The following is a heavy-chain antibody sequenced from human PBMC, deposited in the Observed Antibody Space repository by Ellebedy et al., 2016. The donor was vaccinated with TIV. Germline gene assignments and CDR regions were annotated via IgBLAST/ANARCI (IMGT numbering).Heavy chain of an antibody. CDR3: AREGARGMDV. Sequence: GESLKISCAASGFTFSSYSMNWVRQAPGKGLEWVSSISSSSSYIYYADSVKGRFTISRDNAKNSLYLQMNSLRAEDTAVYYCAREGARGMDVWGKGTTVTVSS. CDR1: GFTFSSYS. D-gene: IGHD3-16*01. CDR2: ISSSSSYI. V-gene: IGHV3-21*01. J-gene: IGHJ6*04.